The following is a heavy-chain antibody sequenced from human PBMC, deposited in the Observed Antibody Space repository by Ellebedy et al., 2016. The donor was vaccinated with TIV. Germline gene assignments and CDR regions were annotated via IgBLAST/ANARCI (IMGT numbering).Heavy chain of an antibody. Sequence: GESLKISCAASRFSFSSYWMSWVRQPPGKGLEWVANINQDGSDKYYVDSVKGRFTISRDNAKNSLYLQMNSLRAEDTSVYYCATDGSYGDYRSPTHAFEIWGQGTMVTVSS. J-gene: IGHJ3*02. D-gene: IGHD4-17*01. CDR3: ATDGSYGDYRSPTHAFEI. CDR2: INQDGSDK. V-gene: IGHV3-7*01. CDR1: RFSFSSYW.